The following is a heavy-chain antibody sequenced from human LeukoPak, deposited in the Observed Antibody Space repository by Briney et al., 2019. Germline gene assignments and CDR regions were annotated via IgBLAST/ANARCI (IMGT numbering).Heavy chain of an antibody. CDR1: GGSMSHSY. CDR2: LYSSGST. D-gene: IGHD3-3*01. V-gene: IGHV4-59*12. J-gene: IGHJ5*02. Sequence: SETLSLTCSVSGGSMSHSYWSWIRQPPGKALEWLGYLYSSGSTNYNPSFTSRVTLSLDMANNRFSLKLHSVTAADTAVYYCARRFAGFWSGYENWFDPWGQGTLVTVSS. CDR3: ARRFAGFWSGYENWFDP.